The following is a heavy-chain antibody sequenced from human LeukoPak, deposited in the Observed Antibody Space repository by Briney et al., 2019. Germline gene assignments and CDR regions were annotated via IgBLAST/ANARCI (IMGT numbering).Heavy chain of an antibody. D-gene: IGHD4-23*01. CDR3: AREGVYGGNDY. CDR1: GFTFSDHY. J-gene: IGHJ4*02. CDR2: TRNKANSYTT. Sequence: GGSLRLSCAASGFTFSDHYMDWVRQAPGKGLEWVGRTRNKANSYTTEYAASVKGRFTISRDDSKNSLYLQMNSLKTEDTAVYYCAREGVYGGNDYWGQGTLVTVSS. V-gene: IGHV3-72*01.